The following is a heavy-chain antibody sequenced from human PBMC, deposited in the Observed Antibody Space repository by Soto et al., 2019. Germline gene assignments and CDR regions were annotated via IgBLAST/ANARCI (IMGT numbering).Heavy chain of an antibody. D-gene: IGHD6-13*01. CDR3: ARNSSSSYFDY. J-gene: IGHJ4*02. V-gene: IGHV4-30-2*04. Sequence: HYNPSFKSRVTISADTSKNQFSLKLTSVTAADTAVYFCARNSSSSYFDYWGQGTLVTVSS.